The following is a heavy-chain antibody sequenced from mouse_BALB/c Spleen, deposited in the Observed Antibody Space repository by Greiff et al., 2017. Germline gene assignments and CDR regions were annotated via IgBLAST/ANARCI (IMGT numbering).Heavy chain of an antibody. CDR3: ARGYYDYDGAWFAY. CDR1: GFTFSSYA. V-gene: IGHV5-6-5*01. J-gene: IGHJ3*01. CDR2: ISSGGST. Sequence: DVMLVESGGGLVKPGGSLKLSCAASGFTFSSYAMSWVRQTPEKRLEWVASISSGGSTYYPDSVKGRFTISRDNARNILYLQMSSLRSEDTAMYYCARGYYDYDGAWFAYWGQGTLVTVSA. D-gene: IGHD2-4*01.